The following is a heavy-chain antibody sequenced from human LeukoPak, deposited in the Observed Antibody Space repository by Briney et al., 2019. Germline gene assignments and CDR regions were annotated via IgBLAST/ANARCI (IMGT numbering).Heavy chain of an antibody. V-gene: IGHV4-39*01. CDR1: GGSISSSTYN. CDR3: ASQPYYESSGYYFY. D-gene: IGHD3-22*01. Sequence: SETLPLTCTVSGGSISSSTYNWGWIRQPPGKGLEWIGSIYNTGSTFYNPSLKSRVTISIDTSKNQFSLKLTSVTAADTVIYYCASQPYYESSGYYFYWGQGTLVTVSS. CDR2: IYNTGST. J-gene: IGHJ4*02.